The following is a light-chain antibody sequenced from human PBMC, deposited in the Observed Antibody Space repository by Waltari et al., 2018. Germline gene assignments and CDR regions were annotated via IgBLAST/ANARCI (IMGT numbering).Light chain of an antibody. CDR3: QAWDSNTGV. J-gene: IGLJ3*02. Sequence: SYELTQPPSVSVSPGQTASIPCSGDNLGDKFASWYQQKPGQSPVLVIYQDTKRPSGIPERFSGSNSGNSATLTISGTQSMDEADYYCQAWDSNTGVFGGGTKLTVL. CDR2: QDT. V-gene: IGLV3-1*01. CDR1: NLGDKF.